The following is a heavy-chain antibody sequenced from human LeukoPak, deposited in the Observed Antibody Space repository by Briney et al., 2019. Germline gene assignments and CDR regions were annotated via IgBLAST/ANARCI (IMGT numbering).Heavy chain of an antibody. Sequence: SVKVSCKASGYTFTSYGISWVRQAPGQGLEWMGGIIPIFGTANYAQKFQGRVTITADESTSTAYMELSSLRSEDTAVYYCARGLDGWSMDVWGQGTTVTVSS. CDR1: GYTFTSYG. J-gene: IGHJ6*02. CDR2: IIPIFGTA. D-gene: IGHD5-24*01. CDR3: ARGLDGWSMDV. V-gene: IGHV1-69*13.